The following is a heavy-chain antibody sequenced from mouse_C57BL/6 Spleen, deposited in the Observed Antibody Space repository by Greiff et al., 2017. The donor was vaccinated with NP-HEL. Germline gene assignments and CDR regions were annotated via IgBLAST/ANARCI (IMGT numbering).Heavy chain of an antibody. CDR1: GYAFTNYL. D-gene: IGHD1-1*01. J-gene: IGHJ3*01. CDR3: ARSFYYGSSTGFAY. V-gene: IGHV1-54*01. Sequence: QVHVKQSGAELVRPGTSVKVSCKASGYAFTNYLIEWVKQRPGQGLEWIGVINPGSGGTNYNEKFKGKATLTADKSSSTAYMQLSSLTSEDSAVYFCARSFYYGSSTGFAYWGQGTLVTVSA. CDR2: INPGSGGT.